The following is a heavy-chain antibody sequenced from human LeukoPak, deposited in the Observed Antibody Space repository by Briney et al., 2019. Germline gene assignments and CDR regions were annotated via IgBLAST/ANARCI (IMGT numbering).Heavy chain of an antibody. D-gene: IGHD5-18*01. J-gene: IGHJ3*02. Sequence: KTGGSLRLSCAASGFTFSSYSMNWVRQAPGKGLEWVSSISSSSSYIYYADSVKGRFTISRDNAKNSLYLQMNSLRAEDTAVYYCARDRIQLWNDAFDTWGQGTMVTVSS. CDR1: GFTFSSYS. CDR3: ARDRIQLWNDAFDT. CDR2: ISSSSSYI. V-gene: IGHV3-21*01.